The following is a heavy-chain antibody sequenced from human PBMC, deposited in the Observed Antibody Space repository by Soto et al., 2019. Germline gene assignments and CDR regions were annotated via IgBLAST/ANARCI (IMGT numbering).Heavy chain of an antibody. CDR3: ARRGSGSYYDY. D-gene: IGHD1-26*01. Sequence: EVQLLESGGGLVQPGGSLRLSCAASGFTFSSYAMRWVRQAPVKGLEWVSAISGSGDSTYYADSVKGRCTISRDNSKNTLYLQMNSLSAEDTAVYYCARRGSGSYYDYWGQGTLVTVSS. J-gene: IGHJ4*02. V-gene: IGHV3-23*01. CDR1: GFTFSSYA. CDR2: ISGSGDST.